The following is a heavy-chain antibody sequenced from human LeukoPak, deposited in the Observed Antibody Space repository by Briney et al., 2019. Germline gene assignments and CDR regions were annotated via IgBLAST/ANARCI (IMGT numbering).Heavy chain of an antibody. Sequence: GESLKISCKGSGYSFTNYWIDWVRQMPGKGLEYMGIIYPGDSETRYSPSFQGQVTISADKSISTAYLQWSSLKASDTAIYYRARRGTTCSGDKCYSNGPDYWGQGTLVTVSS. J-gene: IGHJ4*02. CDR1: GYSFTNYW. V-gene: IGHV5-51*01. D-gene: IGHD2-15*01. CDR2: IYPGDSET. CDR3: ARRGTTCSGDKCYSNGPDY.